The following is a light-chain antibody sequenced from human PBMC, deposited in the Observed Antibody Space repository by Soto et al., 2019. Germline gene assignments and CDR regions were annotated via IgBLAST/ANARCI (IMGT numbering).Light chain of an antibody. Sequence: QPALTQPPSASGSPGQSVTISCTGTKNDIGVYVSVSWYQHPPGNAPRLIIYEVVPRPSGVPDRFSGSKSGNTASRTVSGLQAADEADYFCKTYAGSNNYGFGSGTKLTAL. J-gene: IGLJ1*01. CDR1: KNDIGVYVS. CDR2: EVV. CDR3: KTYAGSNNYG. V-gene: IGLV2-8*01.